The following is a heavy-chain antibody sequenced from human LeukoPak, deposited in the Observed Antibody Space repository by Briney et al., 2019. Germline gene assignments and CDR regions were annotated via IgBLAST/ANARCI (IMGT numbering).Heavy chain of an antibody. CDR1: GFTFSSYE. V-gene: IGHV3-48*03. CDR3: ARVVSSGWYGDY. D-gene: IGHD6-19*01. CDR2: ISSSGSTI. Sequence: GGSLRLSCAASGFTFSSYEMNWVRQAPGKGLGWVSYISSSGSTIYYADSVKGRFTISRDNAKNSLYLQMNSLRAEDTAVYYCARVVSSGWYGDYWGKGTLVTVSS. J-gene: IGHJ4*02.